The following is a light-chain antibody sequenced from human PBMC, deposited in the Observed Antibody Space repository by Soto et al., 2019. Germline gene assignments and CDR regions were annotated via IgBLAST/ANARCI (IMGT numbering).Light chain of an antibody. CDR1: SSDVGGYNY. V-gene: IGLV2-11*01. CDR2: DVS. CDR3: CSHAGSFTLV. Sequence: QSALTQPRSVSGSPGQSVTISCTGTSSDVGGYNYVSWYQQYPGKAPRLMIYDVSKRPSGVPDRFSGSKSGNTASLTISGLQAEDEADYYCCSHAGSFTLVFGGGTKVTVL. J-gene: IGLJ2*01.